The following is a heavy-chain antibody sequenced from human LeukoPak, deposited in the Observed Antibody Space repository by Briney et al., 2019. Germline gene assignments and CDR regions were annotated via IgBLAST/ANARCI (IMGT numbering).Heavy chain of an antibody. CDR2: IYYSGST. D-gene: IGHD6-13*01. CDR3: AREVHSSRARGGFDP. J-gene: IGHJ5*02. Sequence: PSETLSLTCTVSGGSISSGGNYWSWIRQPPGKGLEWIGYIYYSGSTYYNPSLKSRVTISVDTSKNQFSLKLSSVTAADTAVYYCAREVHSSRARGGFDPWGQGTLVTVSS. V-gene: IGHV4-30-4*08. CDR1: GGSISSGGNY.